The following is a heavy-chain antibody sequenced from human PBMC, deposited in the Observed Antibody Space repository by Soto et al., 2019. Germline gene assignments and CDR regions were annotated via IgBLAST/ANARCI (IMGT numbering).Heavy chain of an antibody. J-gene: IGHJ6*02. CDR1: RGTFSIYA. Sequence: SVKVSCSASRGTFSIYAISWVRQAPVQGLEWMGGIIPIFGTANYAQKFQGRVTITADESTSTAYMELSSLRSEDTAVYYCARDRVVVVVAATEYYYGMDVWGQGTTVTVSS. CDR2: IIPIFGTA. D-gene: IGHD2-15*01. V-gene: IGHV1-69*13. CDR3: ARDRVVVVVAATEYYYGMDV.